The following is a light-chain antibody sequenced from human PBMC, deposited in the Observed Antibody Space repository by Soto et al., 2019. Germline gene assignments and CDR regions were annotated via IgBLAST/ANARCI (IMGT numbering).Light chain of an antibody. J-gene: IGLJ3*02. Sequence: QSALTQPASVSGSPGQSITISCTGTSSDVGGYNYVSWYQQHPGTAPKLMIYDVSNRPSGVSNRFSGSKSGNTAYLNISPLQAEDEADYYCSSYTSSSGRVFGGGTKLTVL. CDR1: SSDVGGYNY. V-gene: IGLV2-14*01. CDR3: SSYTSSSGRV. CDR2: DVS.